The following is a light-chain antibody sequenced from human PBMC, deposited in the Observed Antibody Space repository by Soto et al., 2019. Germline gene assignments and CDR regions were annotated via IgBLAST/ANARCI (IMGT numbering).Light chain of an antibody. CDR2: EGT. CDR1: SSDVGNYNL. J-gene: IGLJ1*01. V-gene: IGLV2-23*01. Sequence: QSALTQPASVSGSPGQSITISCTGTSSDVGNYNLVSWYQQHPGKAPKLMIYEGTQRPSGVSNRFSGSKSGNTASLTSSGLQAEDEADYYCCSYAGSSFYVFGTGTKLTVL. CDR3: CSYAGSSFYV.